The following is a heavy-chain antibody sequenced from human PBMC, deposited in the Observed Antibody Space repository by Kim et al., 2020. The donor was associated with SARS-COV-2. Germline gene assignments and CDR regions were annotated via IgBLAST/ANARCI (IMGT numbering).Heavy chain of an antibody. CDR2: NT. Sequence: NTKYALKFQDRITMTTDSSTSTAYMELRSLNSDDAAVYYCVRGTWGDIKDYWGQGTLVTVSS. J-gene: IGHJ4*02. D-gene: IGHD3-16*01. V-gene: IGHV1-18*01. CDR3: VRGTWGDIKDY.